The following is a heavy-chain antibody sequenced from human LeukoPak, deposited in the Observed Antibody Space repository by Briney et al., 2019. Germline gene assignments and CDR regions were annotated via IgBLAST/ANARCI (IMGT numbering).Heavy chain of an antibody. D-gene: IGHD4-23*01. CDR2: IHYSGST. J-gene: IGHJ4*02. CDR1: GASISSGDYL. V-gene: IGHV4-61*08. CDR3: ARHFYGGNSGVYFDY. Sequence: SETLSLTCTVSGASISSGDYLWSWIRQPPGKGLEWIGYIHYSGSTYYNPSLKSRVTISVDRSKNQFSLKLSSVTAADTAVYYCARHFYGGNSGVYFDYWGQGTLVTVSS.